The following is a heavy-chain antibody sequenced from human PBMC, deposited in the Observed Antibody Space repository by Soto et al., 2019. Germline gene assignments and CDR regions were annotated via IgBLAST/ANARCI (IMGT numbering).Heavy chain of an antibody. V-gene: IGHV1-2*04. D-gene: IGHD2-15*01. CDR3: VTHRLRDASGRSSLDC. CDR1: GYTFTDYD. Sequence: GASVKVSCKASGYTFTDYDMHWVRQAPGQGLAWRGWINPNSGGTNYAQKFQGWVTMTRDTSISTAYMELSRLTSDDTAGYYCVTHRLRDASGRSSLDCCGPGPPVTVSS. CDR2: INPNSGGT. J-gene: IGHJ4*02.